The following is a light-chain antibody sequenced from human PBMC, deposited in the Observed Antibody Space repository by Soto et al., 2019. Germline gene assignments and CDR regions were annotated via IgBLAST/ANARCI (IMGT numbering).Light chain of an antibody. Sequence: LTQSPGTLSLSPGERATLSGRASQSVRSRYLAWYQQKAGQAPSLLLYDASRRATGILDRFSGSGSGTDFTLTISRLEPEDFAVYYCQQYCSSVTFGGGTKVEIK. CDR1: QSVRSRY. CDR2: DAS. CDR3: QQYCSSVT. J-gene: IGKJ4*01. V-gene: IGKV3-20*01.